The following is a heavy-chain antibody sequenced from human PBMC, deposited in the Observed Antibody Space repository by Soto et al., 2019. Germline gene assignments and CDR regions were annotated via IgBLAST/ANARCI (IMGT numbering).Heavy chain of an antibody. CDR3: AKGGFKKDYDFWSRNYYYYYYMDV. D-gene: IGHD3-3*01. J-gene: IGHJ6*03. CDR1: GFTFDDYA. Sequence: GGSLRLSCAASGFTFDDYAMHWVRQAPGKGLEWVSGISWNSGSIGYADSVKGRFTISRDNAKNSLYLQMNSLRAEDTALYYCAKGGFKKDYDFWSRNYYYYYYMDVWGKGTTVTVSS. V-gene: IGHV3-9*01. CDR2: ISWNSGSI.